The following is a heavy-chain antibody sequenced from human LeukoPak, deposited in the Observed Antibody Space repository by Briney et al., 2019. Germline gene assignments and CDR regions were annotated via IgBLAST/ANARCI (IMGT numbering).Heavy chain of an antibody. V-gene: IGHV1-18*01. CDR3: ARVSDVGPEDY. J-gene: IGHJ4*02. CDR1: GYTFTSYG. D-gene: IGHD1-14*01. CDR2: ISAYNGKT. Sequence: GASVKVSCTASGYTFTSYGISWVRQAPGQGLEWLGWISAYNGKTNYAQKLQGRVTMTTDTSTSTAYMELRSLRSDDTAVYYCARVSDVGPEDYWGQGTLVTVSS.